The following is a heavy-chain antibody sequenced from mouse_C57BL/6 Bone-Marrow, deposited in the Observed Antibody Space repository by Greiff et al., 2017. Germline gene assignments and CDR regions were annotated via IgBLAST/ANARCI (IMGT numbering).Heavy chain of an antibody. CDR1: GYSFTGYY. CDR3: ARWYYGSPWYFDV. J-gene: IGHJ1*03. Sequence: EVQLQQSGPELVKPGASVKISCKASGYSFTGYYMNWVKQSPEKSLEWIGELNPSTGGTTYNQKFKAKATLTVDKSSSTAYMQLKSLTSEDSAVYYCARWYYGSPWYFDVWGTGTTVTVSS. CDR2: LNPSTGGT. V-gene: IGHV1-42*01. D-gene: IGHD1-1*01.